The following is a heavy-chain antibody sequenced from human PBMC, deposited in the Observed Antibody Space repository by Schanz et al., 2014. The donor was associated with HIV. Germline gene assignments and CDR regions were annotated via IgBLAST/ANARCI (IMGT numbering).Heavy chain of an antibody. CDR3: AKGQRGMVRGDNDY. CDR2: ISGSGVST. CDR1: GFTVSSNY. V-gene: IGHV3-23*04. Sequence: EVQLVESGGGLIQPGGSLRLSCAASGFTVSSNYMSWVRQAPGKGLEWVSVISGSGVSTYYADSVKGRFTISRDNSKNTLYLQMNSLRAEDTAVYYCAKGQRGMVRGDNDYWGQGTLVTVSS. D-gene: IGHD3-10*01. J-gene: IGHJ4*02.